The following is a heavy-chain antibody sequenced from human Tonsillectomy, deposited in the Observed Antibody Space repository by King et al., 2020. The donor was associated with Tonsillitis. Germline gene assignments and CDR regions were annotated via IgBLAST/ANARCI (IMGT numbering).Heavy chain of an antibody. D-gene: IGHD3-3*01. CDR3: AKVLLLWSGYYTPDY. Sequence: QVQLVESGGGVVQPGRSLRLSCAASGFTFSSYGMHWVRQAPGKGLEWVAVISYDGSNKYYADSVKGRFTISRDNSKNTLYLQMNSLRAEDTAVYYCAKVLLLWSGYYTPDYWGQGTLVTVSS. V-gene: IGHV3-30*18. CDR2: ISYDGSNK. CDR1: GFTFSSYG. J-gene: IGHJ4*02.